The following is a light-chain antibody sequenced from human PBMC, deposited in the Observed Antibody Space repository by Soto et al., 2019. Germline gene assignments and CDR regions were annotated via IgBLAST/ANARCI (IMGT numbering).Light chain of an antibody. Sequence: EIVMTQSPATLSVSPGERATLSCRASQSVSSNLAWYQQKPGQAPRLLIYGASTRAAGIPARFSGSGSGTEFALNIGSLQSEDFAGYYCQQYNNWPFTVGPGTKVDIK. CDR2: GAS. CDR1: QSVSSN. CDR3: QQYNNWPFT. V-gene: IGKV3-15*01. J-gene: IGKJ3*01.